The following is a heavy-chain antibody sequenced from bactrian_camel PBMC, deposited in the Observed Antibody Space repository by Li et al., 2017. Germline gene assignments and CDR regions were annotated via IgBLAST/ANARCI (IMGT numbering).Heavy chain of an antibody. CDR1: GFTFSRYC. CDR3: AASRRTPLGWQPGCSRTVVSTDFIY. V-gene: IGHV3S1*01. CDR2: IYIGSGST. D-gene: IGHD5*01. Sequence: HVQLVESGGASVQAGGSLRLSRAASGFTFSRYCMGWFRQAPGQEREAVASIYIGSGSTYYADSLKGRFTISQDNAKNTLYLQMNSLKPEDTAMYYCAASRRTPLGWQPGCSRTVVSTDFIYWGRGTQVTVS. J-gene: IGHJ4*01.